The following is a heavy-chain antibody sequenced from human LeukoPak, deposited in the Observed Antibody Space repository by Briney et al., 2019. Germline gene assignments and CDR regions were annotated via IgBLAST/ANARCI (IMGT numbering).Heavy chain of an antibody. CDR3: AMGAHYYTTGGDY. V-gene: IGHV1-2*02. D-gene: IGHD2-8*02. CDR1: GYSFTGYS. Sequence: ASVKVSCKASGYSFTGYSIHWWRQAPGQGLEWMGWISPTSGATHYAQNFQGRVTMTRDTSISTAYMELSRLKSDDTAVYYCAMGAHYYTTGGDYWGQGTLVTVSS. CDR2: ISPTSGAT. J-gene: IGHJ4*02.